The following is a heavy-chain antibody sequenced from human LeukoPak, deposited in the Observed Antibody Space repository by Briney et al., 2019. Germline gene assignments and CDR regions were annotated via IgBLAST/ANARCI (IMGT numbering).Heavy chain of an antibody. CDR1: GFTFSSYA. J-gene: IGHJ4*02. CDR3: AKDRGYGDYLMIYFDY. V-gene: IGHV3-23*01. CDR2: ISGSGGST. D-gene: IGHD4-17*01. Sequence: HPGGSLRLSCAASGFTFSSYAMSWVRQAPGKGLEWVSAISGSGGSTYYADSVKGRFTISRDNSKNTLYLQMNSLRAEDTAVYYCAKDRGYGDYLMIYFDYWGQGTLVTVSS.